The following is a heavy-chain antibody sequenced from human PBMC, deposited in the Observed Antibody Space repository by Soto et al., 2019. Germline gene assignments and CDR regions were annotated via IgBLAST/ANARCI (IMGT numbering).Heavy chain of an antibody. D-gene: IGHD6-6*01. J-gene: IGHJ4*02. V-gene: IGHV3-30*18. CDR2: ILYDGSEE. CDR3: AKDPEYRTSSLRNYFAY. CDR1: GFTFSSYG. Sequence: PGGALRVYCAASGFTFSSYGMHWVRQAPGKGLEWVAVILYDGSEEWFADSVKGRFTISRDNSKNTLYLQMNSLRAEDTAMYYCAKDPEYRTSSLRNYFAYWGQGT.